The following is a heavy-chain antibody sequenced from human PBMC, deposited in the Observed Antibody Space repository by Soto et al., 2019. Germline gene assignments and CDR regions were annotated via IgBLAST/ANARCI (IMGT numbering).Heavy chain of an antibody. D-gene: IGHD3-16*01. CDR2: IYYSENT. V-gene: IGHV4-30-4*01. Sequence: QVQLQESGPGLVKTSQTLSLTCTVSGVAISSGDYYWSWILQTPGKVLECIGYIYYSENTYYNPSPQSRVAISGYTSKNQFSLKLSSVTAADTPVYYCANLDMITFVGTIVTNDEFDIWGQGTMVTVSS. J-gene: IGHJ3*02. CDR3: ANLDMITFVGTIVTNDEFDI. CDR1: GVAISSGDYY.